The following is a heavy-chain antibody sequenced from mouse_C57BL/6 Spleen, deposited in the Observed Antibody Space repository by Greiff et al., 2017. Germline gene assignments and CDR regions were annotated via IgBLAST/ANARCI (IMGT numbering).Heavy chain of an antibody. V-gene: IGHV1-80*01. D-gene: IGHD1-1*01. CDR2: IYPGDGDT. CDR3: ARGITTVVGAMDY. CDR1: GYAFSSYW. Sequence: VQLQQSGAELVKPGASVKISCKASGYAFSSYWMNWVKQRPGKGLEWIGQIYPGDGDTNYNGKFKGKATLTADKSSSTAYMQLSNLTSEDSAVYFCARGITTVVGAMDYWGQGTSVTVSS. J-gene: IGHJ4*01.